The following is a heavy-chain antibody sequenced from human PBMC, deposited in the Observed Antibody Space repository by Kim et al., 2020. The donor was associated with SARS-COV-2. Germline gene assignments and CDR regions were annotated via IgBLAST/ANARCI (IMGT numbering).Heavy chain of an antibody. D-gene: IGHD3-10*01. J-gene: IGHJ3*02. V-gene: IGHV1-18*01. CDR2: ISAYNGNT. CDR3: ARGFMVRGSMIPVASDAFDI. Sequence: ASVKVSCKASGYTFTSYGISWVRQAPGQGLEWMGWISAYNGNTNYAQKLQGRVTMTTDTSTSTAYMELRSLRSDDTAVYYCARGFMVRGSMIPVASDAFDIWGQGTMVTVSS. CDR1: GYTFTSYG.